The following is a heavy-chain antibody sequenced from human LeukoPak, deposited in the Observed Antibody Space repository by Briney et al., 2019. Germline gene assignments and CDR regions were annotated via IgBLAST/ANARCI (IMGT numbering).Heavy chain of an antibody. D-gene: IGHD4-11*01. Sequence: GESLKISCKGSGYSFTSYWIGWVRQMPGKGLEWMGIIYPGNSDTRYSPSFQGQVTISADKSISTAYLQWSSLEASDTAMYYCARCDYKTCDGMDVWGQGTTVTVSS. CDR1: GYSFTSYW. V-gene: IGHV5-51*01. CDR2: IYPGNSDT. CDR3: ARCDYKTCDGMDV. J-gene: IGHJ6*02.